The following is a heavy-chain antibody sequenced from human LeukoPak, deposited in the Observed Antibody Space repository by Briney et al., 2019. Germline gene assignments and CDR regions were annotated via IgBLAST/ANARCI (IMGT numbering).Heavy chain of an antibody. CDR2: IIPIFGTA. D-gene: IGHD3-16*01. Sequence: SVKVSCKASGGTFSSYTISWVRQAPGQGLEWMGGIIPIFGTANYAQKFQGRVTITTDESTSTAYMELSSLRSEDTAVYYCARVMITFGGIPLLDYWGQGTLVTVSS. J-gene: IGHJ4*02. CDR1: GGTFSSYT. CDR3: ARVMITFGGIPLLDY. V-gene: IGHV1-69*05.